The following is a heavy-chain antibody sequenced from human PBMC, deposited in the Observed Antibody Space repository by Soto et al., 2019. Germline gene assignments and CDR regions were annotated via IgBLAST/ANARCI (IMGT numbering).Heavy chain of an antibody. CDR2: IYYSGST. D-gene: IGHD2-8*01. Sequence: SETLSLTCTVSGGSISSSSYYWGWIRQPPGKGLEWIGSIYYSGSTYYNPSLKSRVTISVDTSKNQFSLKLSSVTAADTAVYYCASMVYAIVSWSNWFDPWGQGTLVTVSS. CDR3: ASMVYAIVSWSNWFDP. J-gene: IGHJ5*02. V-gene: IGHV4-39*01. CDR1: GGSISSSSYY.